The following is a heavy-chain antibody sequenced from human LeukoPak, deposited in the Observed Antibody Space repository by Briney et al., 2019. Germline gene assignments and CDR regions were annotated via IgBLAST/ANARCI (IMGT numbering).Heavy chain of an antibody. J-gene: IGHJ4*02. CDR1: GFKFNTKW. Sequence: PGGSLRLSCTASGFKFNTKWMTWVRQAPGKGLEWVANINQDGSARYHGDSVKGRSTISRDNVKKSLFLEMTSLRPEDTALYYCADPPIDFWGQGTLVAVSS. CDR2: INQDGSAR. CDR3: ADPPIDF. V-gene: IGHV3-7*01.